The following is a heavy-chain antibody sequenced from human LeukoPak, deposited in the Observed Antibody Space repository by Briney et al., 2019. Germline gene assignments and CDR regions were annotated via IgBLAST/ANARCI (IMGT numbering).Heavy chain of an antibody. V-gene: IGHV3-74*01. J-gene: IGHJ4*02. D-gene: IGHD3-16*01. CDR3: ARRSQLGGFYDY. Sequence: GGSLRLSCATSEFTFSSYWMHWVRQVPGKGLVWVSRINGDGSSTLYADSVKGRFTIPRDSAKNTLYLEMNSLRAEDTALYYCARRSQLGGFYDYWGQGTLVTVSS. CDR2: INGDGSST. CDR1: EFTFSSYW.